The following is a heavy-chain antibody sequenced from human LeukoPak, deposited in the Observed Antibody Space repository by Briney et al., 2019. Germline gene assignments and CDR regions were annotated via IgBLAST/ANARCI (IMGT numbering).Heavy chain of an antibody. CDR2: ISGSGGST. CDR1: GFTFSSYA. J-gene: IGHJ4*02. CDR3: AKSSQGGVIVM. V-gene: IGHV3-23*01. Sequence: GGSLRLSCAASGFTFSSYAMSWVRQAPGKGPEWVSAISGSGGSTYYADSVKGRFTISRDNSKNTLYLQMNSLRAEDTAVYYCAKSSQGGVIVMWGQGTLVTVSS. D-gene: IGHD3-16*02.